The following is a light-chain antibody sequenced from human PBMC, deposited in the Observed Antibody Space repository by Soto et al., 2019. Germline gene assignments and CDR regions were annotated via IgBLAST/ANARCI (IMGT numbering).Light chain of an antibody. Sequence: EIVMTQSPVTLSVSPGERATLSCRASQSVSSNLAWYQQKPGQAPRLLIYGASTRATGIPARFSGSESGTEFTLTISSLQSEDFAVYYCQQYNIWPQTFGQGTKVEIK. CDR3: QQYNIWPQT. J-gene: IGKJ1*01. CDR1: QSVSSN. CDR2: GAS. V-gene: IGKV3-15*01.